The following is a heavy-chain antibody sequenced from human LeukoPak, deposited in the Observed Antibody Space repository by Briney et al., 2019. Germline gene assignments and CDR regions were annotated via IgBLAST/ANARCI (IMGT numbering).Heavy chain of an antibody. CDR2: IWYDGSNQ. CDR3: ARAYSSGWSYFDY. D-gene: IGHD6-19*01. CDR1: GFPFRSYG. Sequence: PGRSLRLSCAASGFPFRSYGMHWVRQAPGKGLEGVAVIWYDGSNQYYADSVKGRFAISRDNSKNTLYLQLNSLRAEDTAVYYCARAYSSGWSYFDYWGQGTLVTVSS. V-gene: IGHV3-33*01. J-gene: IGHJ4*02.